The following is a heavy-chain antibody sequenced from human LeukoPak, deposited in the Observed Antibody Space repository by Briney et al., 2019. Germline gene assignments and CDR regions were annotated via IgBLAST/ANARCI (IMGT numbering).Heavy chain of an antibody. Sequence: ASVKVSCKASGYIFTNYGITWVRQAPGQGLEWMGWISTYNGNAIYAQKLQGRVTMTTDTSTSTVYMELRSLRSGDTAVYYCARGALGYSDYDSSYWGQGTLVTVSS. V-gene: IGHV1-18*04. J-gene: IGHJ4*02. CDR3: ARGALGYSDYDSSY. D-gene: IGHD5-12*01. CDR1: GYIFTNYG. CDR2: ISTYNGNA.